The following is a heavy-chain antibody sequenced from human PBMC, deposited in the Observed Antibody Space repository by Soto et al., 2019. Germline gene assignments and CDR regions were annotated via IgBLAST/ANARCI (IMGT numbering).Heavy chain of an antibody. CDR3: ASGSGSNWFDS. CDR2: IYYTGST. Sequence: QVQLQESGPGLVKPSQTLSLTCTVSGGSISSGGYYWSWIRQHPGKGLEWIGYIYYTGSTDYSPSLKSRITISRDTSKNQFSLKLSSVTAADTAVYYCASGSGSNWFDSWGQGTLVIVSS. D-gene: IGHD3-22*01. CDR1: GGSISSGGYY. J-gene: IGHJ5*01. V-gene: IGHV4-31*03.